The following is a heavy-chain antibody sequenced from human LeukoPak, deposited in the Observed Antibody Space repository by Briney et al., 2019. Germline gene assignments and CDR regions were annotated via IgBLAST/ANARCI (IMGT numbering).Heavy chain of an antibody. Sequence: ASVKVSCKASGYTSTSYYMHWVRQAPGQGLEWMGIINPSGGSTSYAQKFQGRVTMTRDTSTSTVYMELSSLRSEDTAVYYCARDQAAHYYDSSGHRVYNWFDPWGQGTLVTVSS. V-gene: IGHV1-46*01. J-gene: IGHJ5*02. CDR3: ARDQAAHYYDSSGHRVYNWFDP. CDR2: INPSGGST. D-gene: IGHD3-22*01. CDR1: GYTSTSYY.